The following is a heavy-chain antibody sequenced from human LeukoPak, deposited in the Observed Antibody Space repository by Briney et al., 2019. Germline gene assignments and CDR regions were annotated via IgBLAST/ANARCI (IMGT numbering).Heavy chain of an antibody. V-gene: IGHV4-34*01. Sequence: SETLSLTCAVYGRSFSGYYWSWIRQPPGKGLEWIGEINDSGGTNYNPSLKSRVTISVDTSKNQFSLKLTSVTAADTAVYYCARGQGGECLRSWGQGTLVTVSS. CDR3: ARGQGGECLRS. J-gene: IGHJ4*02. CDR1: GRSFSGYY. CDR2: INDSGGT. D-gene: IGHD5-12*01.